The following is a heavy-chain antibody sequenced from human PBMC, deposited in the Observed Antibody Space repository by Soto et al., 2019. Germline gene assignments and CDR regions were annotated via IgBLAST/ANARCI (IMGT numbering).Heavy chain of an antibody. CDR2: LSGSVTST. J-gene: IGHJ4*02. Sequence: EVQLLQSGGGLVQPGGSLRLSCEASGFSFVNYAMNWVRQAPGKGLEWVSGLSGSVTSTYYADSVKGRFTISRDNSRDTLFLQVNSLTADNTAVYYCAKATTNGGWFNPFDSWGQGALVTVS. V-gene: IGHV3-23*01. CDR3: AKATTNGGWFNPFDS. D-gene: IGHD6-19*01. CDR1: GFSFVNYA.